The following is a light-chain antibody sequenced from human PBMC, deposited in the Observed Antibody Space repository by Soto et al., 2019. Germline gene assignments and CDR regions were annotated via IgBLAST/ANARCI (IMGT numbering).Light chain of an antibody. Sequence: SYELTQPPSVSVAPGKTARITGGGDNIRTKSVHWFQQKPGQAPVLVIYYDSDRPSGIPERFSGSNSGNTATLTISRVEAGDEADYYCQVWDSSSDHRVFGGGTKLTVL. CDR3: QVWDSSSDHRV. J-gene: IGLJ3*02. CDR1: NIRTKS. CDR2: YDS. V-gene: IGLV3-21*04.